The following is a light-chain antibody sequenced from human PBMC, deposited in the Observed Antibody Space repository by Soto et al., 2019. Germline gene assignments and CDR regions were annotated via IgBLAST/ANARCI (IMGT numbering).Light chain of an antibody. CDR1: QSISSR. J-gene: IGKJ4*01. V-gene: IGKV1-5*01. CDR2: DAS. CDR3: QQYNSYSLT. Sequence: DIQMTQSPSTRSASVGDRVTITCRASQSISSRLAWYQQKPGKAPKILIYDASNLESGVPSRISASGSGTEFTLTISSLQLDDFATYYCQQYNSYSLTFGGGTKVEIK.